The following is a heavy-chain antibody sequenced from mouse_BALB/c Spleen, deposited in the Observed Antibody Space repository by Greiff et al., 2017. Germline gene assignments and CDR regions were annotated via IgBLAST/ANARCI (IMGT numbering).Heavy chain of an antibody. D-gene: IGHD6-1*01. V-gene: IGHV5-6-5*01. CDR3: ARGVPFAY. J-gene: IGHJ3*01. CDR2: ISSGGST. CDR1: GFTFSSYA. Sequence: EVQLVESGGGLVKPGGSLKLSCAASGFTFSSYAMSWVRQTPEKRLEWVASISSGGSTYYPDSVKGRFTISRDNARNILYLQMSSLRSEDTAMYYCARGVPFAYWGQGTLVTVSA.